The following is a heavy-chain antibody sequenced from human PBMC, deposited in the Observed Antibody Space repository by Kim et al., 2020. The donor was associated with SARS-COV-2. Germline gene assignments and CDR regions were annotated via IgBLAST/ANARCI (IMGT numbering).Heavy chain of an antibody. CDR1: GFTFSNYW. Sequence: GGSLRLSCAASGFTFSNYWINWVRQAPGKGLEWVANIKHDGSDKYYLDSVKGRFTISRDNAKNSLYLQMNSLRAEDTAFYYCVTDRGIYSSYSYLWGQGTLVTVSS. CDR2: IKHDGSDK. J-gene: IGHJ5*02. D-gene: IGHD6-6*01. CDR3: VTDRGIYSSYSYL. V-gene: IGHV3-7*03.